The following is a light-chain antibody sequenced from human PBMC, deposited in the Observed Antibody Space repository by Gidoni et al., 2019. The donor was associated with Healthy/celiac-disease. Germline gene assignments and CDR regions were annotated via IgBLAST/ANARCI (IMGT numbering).Light chain of an antibody. V-gene: IGKV4-1*01. J-gene: IGKJ2*01. CDR2: WAS. CDR1: QSVLYSSNNKNY. CDR3: QQYYSTPYT. Sequence: DIVMTQSPDSLALPLGERATIHCKSSQSVLYSSNNKNYLAWYQQKPGQPPKLLIYWASTRESGVPDRFSGSGSGTDFTLTISSLQAEDVAVYYCQQYYSTPYTFGQGTKLEIK.